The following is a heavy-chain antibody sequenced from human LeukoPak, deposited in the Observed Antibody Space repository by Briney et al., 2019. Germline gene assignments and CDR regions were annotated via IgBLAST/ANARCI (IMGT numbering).Heavy chain of an antibody. Sequence: GGSLRLSCAASGFTFSSYGMHWVRQAPGKGLEWVAFIRYDGSNKYYADSVKGRFTISRDNSKNTLYLQMNSLRAEDTAVYYCAKGDSSSWYGLDYWGQGTLVTVSS. V-gene: IGHV3-30*02. J-gene: IGHJ4*02. CDR3: AKGDSSSWYGLDY. CDR1: GFTFSSYG. D-gene: IGHD6-13*01. CDR2: IRYDGSNK.